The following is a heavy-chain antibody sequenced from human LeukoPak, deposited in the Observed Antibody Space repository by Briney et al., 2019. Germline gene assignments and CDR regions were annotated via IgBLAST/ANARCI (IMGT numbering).Heavy chain of an antibody. Sequence: GGSLRLSCAASGVTFSSYWMSWVRQAPGKGLEWVANIRQDGSEKYYVDSVKGRFTISRDNAKNSLYLQMNSLRAEDTAVYYCARVDIVVVVAALGWFDPWGQGTLVTVSS. V-gene: IGHV3-7*03. CDR3: ARVDIVVVVAALGWFDP. CDR2: IRQDGSEK. J-gene: IGHJ5*02. CDR1: GVTFSSYW. D-gene: IGHD2-15*01.